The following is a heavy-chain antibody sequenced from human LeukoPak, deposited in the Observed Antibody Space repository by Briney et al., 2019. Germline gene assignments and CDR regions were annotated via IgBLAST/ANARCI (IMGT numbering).Heavy chain of an antibody. D-gene: IGHD6-19*01. Sequence: ASVKVSCKASGYTFTSYCMHWVRQAPGQGLEWMGIINPSGGSTSYAQKFQGRVTMTRDTSTSTVYMELSSLRSEDTAVYYCARVPPAPLSPIAVATNYFDYWGQGTLVTVSS. CDR3: ARVPPAPLSPIAVATNYFDY. CDR2: INPSGGST. CDR1: GYTFTSYC. J-gene: IGHJ4*02. V-gene: IGHV1-46*03.